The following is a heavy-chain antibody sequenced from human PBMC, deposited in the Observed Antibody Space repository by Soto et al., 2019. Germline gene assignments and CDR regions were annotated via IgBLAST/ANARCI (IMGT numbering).Heavy chain of an antibody. J-gene: IGHJ4*02. CDR3: ARDRGYSYGSFDY. CDR2: ISYDGSNK. V-gene: IGHV3-30-3*01. CDR1: GFTFSSYA. D-gene: IGHD5-18*01. Sequence: GGSLRLSCAASGFTFSSYAMHWVRQAPGKGLEWVAVISYDGSNKYYADSVKGRFTISRDNSKNTLYLQMNSLRAEDTAVYYCARDRGYSYGSFDYWGQGTLVTVSS.